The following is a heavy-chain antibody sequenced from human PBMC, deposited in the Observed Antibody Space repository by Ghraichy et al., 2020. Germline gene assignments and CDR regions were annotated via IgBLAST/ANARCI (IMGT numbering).Heavy chain of an antibody. V-gene: IGHV4-59*01. CDR1: GGSISSYY. CDR3: ARRYSSRWDLFDY. J-gene: IGHJ4*02. Sequence: SETLSLTCTVSGGSISSYYWSWIRQPPGKGLEWIGYIYYSGSTNYNPSLKSRVTISVDMSKNQFSLKLSSVTAAETAVYYCARRYSSRWDLFDYWGQGTLVTVS. CDR2: IYYSGST. D-gene: IGHD6-19*01.